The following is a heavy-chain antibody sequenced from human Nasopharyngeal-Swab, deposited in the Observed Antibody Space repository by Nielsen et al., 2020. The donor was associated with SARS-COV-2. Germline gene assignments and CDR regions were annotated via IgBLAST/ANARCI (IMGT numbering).Heavy chain of an antibody. CDR3: ARGVFWSRLRLGGLDY. J-gene: IGHJ4*02. V-gene: IGHV1-3*01. CDR1: GYTFTSYA. Sequence: ASVKVSCKASGYTFTSYAMHWVRQAPGQRLEWMGWINAGNGNTKYSQKFQGRVTITRDTSASTAYMELSSLRSEDTAVYYCARGVFWSRLRLGGLDYWGRGTLVTVSS. CDR2: INAGNGNT. D-gene: IGHD5-12*01.